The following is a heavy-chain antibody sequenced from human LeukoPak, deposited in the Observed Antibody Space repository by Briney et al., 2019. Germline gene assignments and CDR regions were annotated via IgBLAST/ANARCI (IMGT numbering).Heavy chain of an antibody. CDR2: INHSGST. Sequence: SETLSLTCAVYGGSFSGYYWSWVRQPPGKGLEWIGEINHSGSTNYNPSLKSRVTISVDTSKNQFSLKLSSVTAADTAVYYCASKYHDFWSGYQRGYFDYWGQGTLVTVSS. CDR1: GGSFSGYY. CDR3: ASKYHDFWSGYQRGYFDY. D-gene: IGHD3-3*01. J-gene: IGHJ4*02. V-gene: IGHV4-34*01.